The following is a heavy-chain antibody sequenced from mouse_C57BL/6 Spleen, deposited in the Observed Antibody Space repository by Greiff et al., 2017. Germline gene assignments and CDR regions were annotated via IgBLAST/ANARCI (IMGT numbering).Heavy chain of an antibody. D-gene: IGHD2-5*01. CDR2: IWRGGST. J-gene: IGHJ4*01. CDR3: AKIVYSNYSYAMDY. CDR1: GFSLTSYG. Sequence: VHLVESGPGLVQPSQSLSITCTVSGFSLTSYGVHWVRQSPGKGLEWLGVIWRGGSTDYNAAFMSRLSITKDNSKSQVFFKMNSLQADDTAIYYCAKIVYSNYSYAMDYWGQGTSVTVSS. V-gene: IGHV2-5*01.